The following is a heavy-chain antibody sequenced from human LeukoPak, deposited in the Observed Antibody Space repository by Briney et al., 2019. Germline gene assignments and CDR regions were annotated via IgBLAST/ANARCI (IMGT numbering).Heavy chain of an antibody. CDR3: ARNVLLWFGEAGYMDV. CDR2: ISGSGGST. Sequence: GGSLRLSCAASGFTFSSYAMSWVRQAPGKGLEWVSAISGSGGSTYYADSVKGRFTISRDNSKNTLYLQMNSLRAEDTAVYYCARNVLLWFGEAGYMDVWGKGTTVTISS. V-gene: IGHV3-23*01. J-gene: IGHJ6*03. CDR1: GFTFSSYA. D-gene: IGHD3-10*01.